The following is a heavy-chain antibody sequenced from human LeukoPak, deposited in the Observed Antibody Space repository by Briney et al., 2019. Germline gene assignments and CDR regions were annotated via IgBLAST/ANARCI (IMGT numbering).Heavy chain of an antibody. CDR2: ISGSGGST. D-gene: IGHD6-13*01. V-gene: IGHV3-23*01. CDR3: AKDQYSSSWFDY. J-gene: IGHJ4*02. CDR1: GFTFSSYA. Sequence: GGSLRLSCAAPGFTFSSYAMSWVRQAPGKGLEWVSAISGSGGSTYYADSVKGRFTISRDNSKNTLYLQMNSLRAEDTAVYYCAKDQYSSSWFDYWGQGTLVTVSS.